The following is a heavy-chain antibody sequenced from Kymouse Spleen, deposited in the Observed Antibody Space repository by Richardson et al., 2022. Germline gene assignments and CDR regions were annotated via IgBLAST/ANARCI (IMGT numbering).Heavy chain of an antibody. J-gene: IGHJ6*02. CDR2: ISGSGGST. CDR1: GFTFSSYA. CDR3: AKEGGWFGELSGYYYGMDV. Sequence: EVQLVESGGGLVQPGGSLRLSCAASGFTFSSYAMSWVRQAPGKGLEWVSAISGSGGSTYYADSVKGRFTISRDNSKNTLYLQMNSLRAEDTAVYYCAKEGGWFGELSGYYYGMDVWGQGTTVTVSS. V-gene: IGHV3-23*04. D-gene: IGHD3-10*01.